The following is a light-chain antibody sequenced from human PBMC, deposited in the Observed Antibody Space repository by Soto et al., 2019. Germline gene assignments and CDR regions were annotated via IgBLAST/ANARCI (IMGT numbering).Light chain of an antibody. V-gene: IGKV3-15*01. Sequence: EIVMTQSPATLSVSPGERATLSCSASQSGSSNLAWYQQKPGQAPRLLIYGASTRATGIPARFSGSGSGTEFTLTISSLQSEDCAVYYCQQYNNWLTWTFGQGTQVEIK. J-gene: IGKJ1*01. CDR2: GAS. CDR1: QSGSSN. CDR3: QQYNNWLTWT.